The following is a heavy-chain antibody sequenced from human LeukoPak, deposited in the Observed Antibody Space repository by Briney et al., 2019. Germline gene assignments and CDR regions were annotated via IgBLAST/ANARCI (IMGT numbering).Heavy chain of an antibody. Sequence: SETLSLTCTVSGGSISSYYWSWIRQPPGKGLEWIGYIYYSGSTNYNPSLKSRVTISVDTSKNQFSLKLSSVTAAGTAVYYCARLVKNYYGSGSSFFDYWGQGTLVTVFS. CDR3: ARLVKNYYGSGSSFFDY. CDR2: IYYSGST. D-gene: IGHD3-10*01. J-gene: IGHJ4*02. V-gene: IGHV4-59*08. CDR1: GGSISSYY.